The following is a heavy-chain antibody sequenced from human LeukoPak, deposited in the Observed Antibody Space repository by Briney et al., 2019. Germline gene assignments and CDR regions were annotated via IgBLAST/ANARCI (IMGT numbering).Heavy chain of an antibody. CDR3: AKGRQVPAAIIYYYYMDV. Sequence: GGSLRLSCSASGFTFSDYSMHWVRQAPGKGLEWVSAISGSGGSTYYADSVKGRFTISRDNSKNTLYLQMNSLRAEDTAVYYCAKGRQVPAAIIYYYYMDVWGKGTTVTISS. V-gene: IGHV3-23*01. CDR1: GFTFSDYS. D-gene: IGHD2-2*01. CDR2: ISGSGGST. J-gene: IGHJ6*03.